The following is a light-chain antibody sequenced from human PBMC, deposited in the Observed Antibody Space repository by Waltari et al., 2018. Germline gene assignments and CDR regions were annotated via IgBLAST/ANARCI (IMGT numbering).Light chain of an antibody. Sequence: DNQMTQSPSSLSASVGDRVTITCRASQAISNSLAWYQQKPGKAPKVLLYRASTLESGVPSRFSGSGTGTDYTLTISSLQPEDFATYYCQQYAATPLTFGGGTKVEIK. V-gene: IGKV1-NL1*01. CDR2: RAS. J-gene: IGKJ4*02. CDR1: QAISNS. CDR3: QQYAATPLT.